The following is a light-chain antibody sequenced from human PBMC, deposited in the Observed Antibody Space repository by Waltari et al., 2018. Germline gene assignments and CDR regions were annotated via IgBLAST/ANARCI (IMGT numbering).Light chain of an antibody. Sequence: DVQMTQSPSSLSASIGDRVTITCQASQDITNYLNWYQQKPGKAPNLLIYATSNLESGVPSRFSGSVSGTLFTFTISSLQPEDIATYYCQQYDCLPLSFGPWTTVDV. CDR3: QQYDCLPLS. CDR1: QDITNY. J-gene: IGKJ3*01. V-gene: IGKV1-33*01. CDR2: ATS.